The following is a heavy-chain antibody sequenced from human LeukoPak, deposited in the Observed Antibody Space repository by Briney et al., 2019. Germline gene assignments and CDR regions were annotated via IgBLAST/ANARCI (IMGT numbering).Heavy chain of an antibody. CDR3: ARAGPLLTMGGY. D-gene: IGHD2/OR15-2a*01. CDR2: ISSSGSTI. CDR1: GFTFSSYE. J-gene: IGHJ4*02. Sequence: GGSLRLSCAASGFTFSSYEMNWVRQAPGKGLEWVSYISSSGSTIYYADSVKGRFTISRDNAKNSLYLQMNSLRAEDTAVYYCARAGPLLTMGGYWGQGTLVTVSS. V-gene: IGHV3-48*03.